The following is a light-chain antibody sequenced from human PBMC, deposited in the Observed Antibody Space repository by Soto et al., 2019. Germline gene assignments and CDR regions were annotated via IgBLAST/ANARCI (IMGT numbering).Light chain of an antibody. Sequence: EIVLTQSPGTLSLSPGERATLSCRASQSVSSSYLDWYQQKPGQAPRLVIYGASSRATGIPDRFSGSGSGTDFTLTISRLEPEDFAVYYCQQYGRSPLTFGGGTKVEIK. J-gene: IGKJ4*01. V-gene: IGKV3-20*01. CDR2: GAS. CDR1: QSVSSSY. CDR3: QQYGRSPLT.